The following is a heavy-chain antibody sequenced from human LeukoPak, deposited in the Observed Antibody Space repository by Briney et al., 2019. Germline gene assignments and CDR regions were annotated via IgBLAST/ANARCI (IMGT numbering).Heavy chain of an antibody. J-gene: IGHJ5*02. V-gene: IGHV3-73*01. D-gene: IGHD2-15*01. Sequence: GGSLKLSCAASGFTFSGSAEHWVRQSSGKGLEWVGHIDKKDNLYATAYAESVKGRFTISRDDSKDTAFLHMDSLKTEDTALYYCTRDRGTYNWFDPWGQGTLVTVSS. CDR2: IDKKDNLYAT. CDR3: TRDRGTYNWFDP. CDR1: GFTFSGSA.